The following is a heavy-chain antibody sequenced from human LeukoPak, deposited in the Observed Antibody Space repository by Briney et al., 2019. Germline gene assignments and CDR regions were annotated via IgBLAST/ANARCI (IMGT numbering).Heavy chain of an antibody. J-gene: IGHJ4*02. Sequence: GASVKVSCKASGYTFTSYDINWVRQATGQGLEWMGWMNPNSGNTGYAQKFQGRVTTTRNTSISTAYMELSSLRSEDTAVYYCARGVPAWEPPLDYWGQGTLVTVSS. CDR1: GYTFTSYD. V-gene: IGHV1-8*01. CDR2: MNPNSGNT. D-gene: IGHD1-26*01. CDR3: ARGVPAWEPPLDY.